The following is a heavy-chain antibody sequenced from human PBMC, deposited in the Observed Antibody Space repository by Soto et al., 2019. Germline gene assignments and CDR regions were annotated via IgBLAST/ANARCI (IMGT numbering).Heavy chain of an antibody. CDR1: GFTFSDYY. CDR2: ISSSTSHT. J-gene: IGHJ4*02. Sequence: QVQLVESGGGLVKPGGSLRLSCAVSGFTFSDYYMTWIRQAPGKGLEWVSYISSSTSHTNYAASVKGRFTISRDNDKNSLCLQMNSLRAEATAVYYCSRGRGAAADYFDFWGQGTLVTVSS. D-gene: IGHD6-13*01. V-gene: IGHV3-11*05. CDR3: SRGRGAAADYFDF.